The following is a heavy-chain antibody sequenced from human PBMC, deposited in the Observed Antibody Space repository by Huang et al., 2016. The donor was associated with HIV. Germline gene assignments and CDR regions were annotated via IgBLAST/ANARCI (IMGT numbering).Heavy chain of an antibody. J-gene: IGHJ6*03. Sequence: QVQLVESGGGVVQPGGSVRLSCGASGFIFEQFGMHWGRQGPGKGLEWVAFIRSDGSKDYNGESVKGRFSISRDNFENMVYLQMNSLGDGDTAIYYCARAVDGFNSKGFYMDVWGKGTAVIVSS. V-gene: IGHV3-30*02. CDR1: GFIFEQFG. CDR3: ARAVDGFNSKGFYMDV. D-gene: IGHD5-12*01. CDR2: IRSDGSKD.